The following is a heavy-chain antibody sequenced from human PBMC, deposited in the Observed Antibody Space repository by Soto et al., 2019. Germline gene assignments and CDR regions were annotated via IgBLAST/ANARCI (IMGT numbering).Heavy chain of an antibody. CDR1: GGSISSSSYY. D-gene: IGHD2-21*02. CDR2: IHHSGSI. J-gene: IGHJ6*02. Sequence: SETLSLTCTVPGGSISSSSYYWGWIRQSPGKGLEWIGYIHHSGSILYNPSLKSRLTISVDTSKNQFSLHLTSVTAADTAVYFCAREDDGGDSLDVWGQGATVTVSS. CDR3: AREDDGGDSLDV. V-gene: IGHV4-30-4*08.